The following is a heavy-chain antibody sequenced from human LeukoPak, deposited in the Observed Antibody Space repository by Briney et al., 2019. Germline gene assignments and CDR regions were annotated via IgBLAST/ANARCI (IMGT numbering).Heavy chain of an antibody. D-gene: IGHD1-26*01. J-gene: IGHJ4*02. CDR2: ISWNSGSI. CDR1: GFTFDDYA. V-gene: IGHV3-9*03. CDR3: AKDSGSYRTSGERYFDY. Sequence: GGSLRLSCAASGFTFDDYAMHWVRQAPGKGLEWVSGISWNSGSIGYADSVKGRFTISRDNAKNSLYLQMNSLRAEDMALYYCAKDSGSYRTSGERYFDYWGQGTLVTVSS.